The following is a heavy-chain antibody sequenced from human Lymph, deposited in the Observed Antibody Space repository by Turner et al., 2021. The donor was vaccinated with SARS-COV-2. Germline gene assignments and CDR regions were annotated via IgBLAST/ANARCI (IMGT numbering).Heavy chain of an antibody. CDR1: GFTFSSYS. Sequence: EVQLVESGGGLVQPGGSLRLPCAASGFTFSSYSMNWVRQAPGKGLEGVSYISISSSTIYYADSVKGRFTISRDNAKNSLYLQMNSLRDEDTAVYYCARDRGGYGAYYYGMDVWGQGTTVTVSS. V-gene: IGHV3-48*02. D-gene: IGHD2-15*01. J-gene: IGHJ6*02. CDR2: ISISSSTI. CDR3: ARDRGGYGAYYYGMDV.